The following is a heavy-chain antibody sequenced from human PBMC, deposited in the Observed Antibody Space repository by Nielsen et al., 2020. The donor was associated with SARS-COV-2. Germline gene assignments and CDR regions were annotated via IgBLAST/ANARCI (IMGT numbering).Heavy chain of an antibody. CDR1: GGSISSGDYY. V-gene: IGHV4-30-4*01. CDR2: IYYSGST. D-gene: IGHD5-24*01. J-gene: IGHJ6*02. CDR3: ARDSMATADYYYYGMDV. Sequence: SETLSLTCTVSGGSISSGDYYWSWIRQPPGKGLEWIGYIYYSGSTYYNPSLKSRVTISVDTSKNQFSLKLSSVTAADTAVYYCARDSMATADYYYYGMDVWGQGTTVTVSS.